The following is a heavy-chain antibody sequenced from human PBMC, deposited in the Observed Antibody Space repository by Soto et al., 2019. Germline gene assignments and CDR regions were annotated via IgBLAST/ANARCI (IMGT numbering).Heavy chain of an antibody. V-gene: IGHV3-7*01. CDR2: IKQDGSEK. J-gene: IGHJ4*02. CDR1: GFTFISYW. CDR3: ARGGGFRGDFDY. D-gene: IGHD3-16*01. Sequence: LSLPCAASGFTFISYWMTWVRQAPGKGLEWVANIKQDGSEKYYVDSVKGRFTISRDNAKNSLFLQMNSLRADDTAVYYCARGGGFRGDFDYWGQGTLVTVSS.